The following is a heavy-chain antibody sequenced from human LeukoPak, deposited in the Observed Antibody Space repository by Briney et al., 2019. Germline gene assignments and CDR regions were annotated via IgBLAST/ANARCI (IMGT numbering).Heavy chain of an antibody. J-gene: IGHJ4*02. CDR2: ISYDGSNK. D-gene: IGHD3-9*01. CDR1: GFTFSSYA. Sequence: PGGSLRLSCAASGFTFSSYAVHWVRQAPGKGLEWVTVISYDGSNKYYADSVKGRFTISRDNSKNTLYLQMNSLRAEDTAVYYCAKDVERLDYFDYWGQGTLVTVSS. V-gene: IGHV3-30-3*01. CDR3: AKDVERLDYFDY.